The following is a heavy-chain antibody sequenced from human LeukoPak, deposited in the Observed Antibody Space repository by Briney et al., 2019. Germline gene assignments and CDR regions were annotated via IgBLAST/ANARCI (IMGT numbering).Heavy chain of an antibody. J-gene: IGHJ3*02. CDR2: INHSGST. CDR1: GGSFSGYY. Sequence: SETLSLTCAVYGGSFSGYYWSWIRQPPGKGLEWIGEINHSGSTNYNPSLKSRVTISVDTSKNQFSLKLSSVTAADTAVYYCARDPVGYCSGGSCPDAFDIWGQGTMVTVSS. V-gene: IGHV4-34*01. CDR3: ARDPVGYCSGGSCPDAFDI. D-gene: IGHD2-15*01.